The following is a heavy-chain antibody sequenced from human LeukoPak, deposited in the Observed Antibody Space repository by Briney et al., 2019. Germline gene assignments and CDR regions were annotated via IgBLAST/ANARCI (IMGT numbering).Heavy chain of an antibody. J-gene: IGHJ2*01. Sequence: ASVKVSCKASGGTFSSYAIGWVRQAPGQGLEWMGGIIPIFGTTNYAQKFQGRVTITTDESTSTAYMELSSLRSEDTAVYYCARVRKWGSSWQKYWYFDLWGRGTLVTVSS. CDR3: ARVRKWGSSWQKYWYFDL. V-gene: IGHV1-69*05. CDR1: GGTFSSYA. D-gene: IGHD6-13*01. CDR2: IIPIFGTT.